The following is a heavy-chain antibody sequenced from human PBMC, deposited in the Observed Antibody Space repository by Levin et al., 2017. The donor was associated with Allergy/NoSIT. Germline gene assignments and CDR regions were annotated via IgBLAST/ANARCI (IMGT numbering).Heavy chain of an antibody. CDR3: ARGRGYEHGYRVADLDS. CDR2: INPYDDKT. Sequence: EGRVWINPYDDKTNFAQRFQGRVTMTTDTSTSTVYMELRSLRYDDTAVYFCARGRGYEHGYRVADLDSWGQGTLVTVST. V-gene: IGHV1-18*01. J-gene: IGHJ4*02. D-gene: IGHD5-18*01.